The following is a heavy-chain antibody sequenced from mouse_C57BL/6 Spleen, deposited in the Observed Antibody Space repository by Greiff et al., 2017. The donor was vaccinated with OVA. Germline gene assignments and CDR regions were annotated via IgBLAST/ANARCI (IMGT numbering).Heavy chain of an antibody. CDR2: IDPSDSET. CDR1: GYTFTSYW. J-gene: IGHJ2*01. D-gene: IGHD2-10*02. CDR3: ARLEYGNYDFDY. V-gene: IGHV1-52*01. Sequence: QVQLQQPGAELVRPGSSVKLSCKASGYTFTSYWMHWVKQRPIQGLEWIGNIDPSDSETHYNQKFKDKATLTVDKSSSTAYMQLISLTSEDSAVYYCARLEYGNYDFDYWGQGTTLTVSS.